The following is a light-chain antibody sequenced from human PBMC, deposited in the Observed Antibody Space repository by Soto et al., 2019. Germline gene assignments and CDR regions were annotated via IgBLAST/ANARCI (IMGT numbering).Light chain of an antibody. CDR1: QSVRSW. Sequence: DIQMTQSPATLSASVGDRVTITCRASQSVRSWLAWYQQKPGKAPKLLMYDASTLERGVPSRFSGSGSGTEFTLTISGLQPDDFATYYCQQYDSDVVSFGGGTKVE. CDR3: QQYDSDVVS. V-gene: IGKV1-5*01. J-gene: IGKJ4*01. CDR2: DAS.